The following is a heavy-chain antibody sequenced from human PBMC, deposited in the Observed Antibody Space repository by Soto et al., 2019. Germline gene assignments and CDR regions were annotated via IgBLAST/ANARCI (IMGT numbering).Heavy chain of an antibody. J-gene: IGHJ5*02. CDR2: MNPGSGKT. D-gene: IGHD6-13*01. CDR1: GYTFINFD. V-gene: IGHV1-8*02. Sequence: SVKVSCKASGYTFINFDISWVRQAAGQGLEWLGWMNPGSGKTGYASKFQGRVAMTRDASTGTSHLELSSLTSDDTAVYYCARMASAGTLKWFDPWGQGTLVTVSS. CDR3: ARMASAGTLKWFDP.